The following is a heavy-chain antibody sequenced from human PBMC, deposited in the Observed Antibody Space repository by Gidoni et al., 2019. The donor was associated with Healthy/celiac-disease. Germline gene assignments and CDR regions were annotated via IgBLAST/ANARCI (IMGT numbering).Heavy chain of an antibody. V-gene: IGHV1-8*01. CDR2: MNPNSGNT. CDR3: ASLGTTDYYYYGMDV. Sequence: QVQLVQSGAEVKKPGASVKVSCKASGYTFTSYDIHWVRQATGQGLEWMGWMNPNSGNTGYAQKFQGRVTMTRNTSISTAYMELSSLRSEDTAVYYCASLGTTDYYYYGMDVWGQGTTVTVSS. J-gene: IGHJ6*02. CDR1: GYTFTSYD. D-gene: IGHD1-7*01.